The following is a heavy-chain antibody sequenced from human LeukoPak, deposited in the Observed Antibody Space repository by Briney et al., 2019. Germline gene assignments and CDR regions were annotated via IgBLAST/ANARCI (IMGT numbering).Heavy chain of an antibody. Sequence: PGGSLRLSCAASGFTFSSYAMSWVRQAPGKGLEWVSAISGSGGSTYYADSVKGRFTISRDNSKNTLYLQMNSLRAEETDVYYCAKDCGGDCYSAPYYYYYYMDVWGKGTTVTVSS. CDR3: AKDCGGDCYSAPYYYYYYMDV. J-gene: IGHJ6*03. CDR1: GFTFSSYA. V-gene: IGHV3-23*01. CDR2: ISGSGGST. D-gene: IGHD2-21*01.